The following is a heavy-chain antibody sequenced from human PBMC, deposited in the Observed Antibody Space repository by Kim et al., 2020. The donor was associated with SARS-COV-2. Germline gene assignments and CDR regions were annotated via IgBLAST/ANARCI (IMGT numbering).Heavy chain of an antibody. Sequence: GGSLRLSCAASGFTFSRYSMNWVRQAPGKALEWVSSISSSSSYIYYADSMKGRFTISRDNAKNSLYLQMNSLRAEDTAVYYCARGLSGNLYYFDYWGQG. CDR2: ISSSSSYI. D-gene: IGHD1-26*01. CDR1: GFTFSRYS. J-gene: IGHJ4*02. CDR3: ARGLSGNLYYFDY. V-gene: IGHV3-21*01.